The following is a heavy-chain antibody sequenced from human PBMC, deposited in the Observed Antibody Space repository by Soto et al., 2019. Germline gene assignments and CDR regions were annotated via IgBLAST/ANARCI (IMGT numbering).Heavy chain of an antibody. Sequence: GGSLLVSCVVSVFTFSIYWMNWVRQAPGKGLEWVANIKQDGSEKYYVDSAKGRFTISRDNAKNSLYLQMNSLSAEDTAIYYCETSRTFDYWGQGTMVTVSS. CDR1: VFTFSIYW. J-gene: IGHJ4*02. CDR3: ETSRTFDY. CDR2: IKQDGSEK. D-gene: IGHD6-13*01. V-gene: IGHV3-7*01.